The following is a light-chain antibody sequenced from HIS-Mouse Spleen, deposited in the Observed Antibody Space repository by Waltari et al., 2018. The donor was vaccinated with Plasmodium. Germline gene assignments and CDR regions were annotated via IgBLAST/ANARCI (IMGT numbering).Light chain of an antibody. V-gene: IGLV2-23*01. CDR1: SSDVGSYNL. CDR2: EGS. Sequence: QSALTQPASVSGSPGQSITISCTGTSSDVGSYNLVSWYQQHPGQAPKLMMYEGSKRPSWVSNRFSGSKSGNTASLTISGLQAEDEADYYCCSYAGSSTLVFGGGTKLTVL. CDR3: CSYAGSSTLV. J-gene: IGLJ3*02.